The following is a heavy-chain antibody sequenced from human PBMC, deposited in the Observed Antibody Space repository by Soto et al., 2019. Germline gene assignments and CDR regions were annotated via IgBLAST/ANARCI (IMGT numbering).Heavy chain of an antibody. CDR2: INAGNGNT. CDR1: GYTFTSYA. J-gene: IGHJ2*01. CDR3: ARGANAFINFGWYFDL. V-gene: IGHV1-3*05. D-gene: IGHD1-20*01. Sequence: QVQLVQSGAEEKKPGASVKVSCKASGYTFTSYAMHWVRQAPGQRLEWMGWINAGNGNTKYSQKFQGRVTITGDTSASTAYMELSSLRSEDTAVYYCARGANAFINFGWYFDLWGRGTLVTVSS.